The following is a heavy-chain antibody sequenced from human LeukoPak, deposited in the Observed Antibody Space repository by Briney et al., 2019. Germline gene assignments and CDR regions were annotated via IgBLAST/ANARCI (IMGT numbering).Heavy chain of an antibody. V-gene: IGHV5-51*01. CDR2: IFPGDSDT. J-gene: IGHJ4*02. CDR1: EYSFATYW. CDR3: ASEYCSGGNCYFDY. D-gene: IGHD2-15*01. Sequence: GESLKISCKGSEYSFATYWIGWVRQMPGQGLEWMGIIFPGDSDTRYSPSFQGQVTISADKSISTAYLQWSSLKASDTAIYYCASEYCSGGNCYFDYWGQGTLVTVSS.